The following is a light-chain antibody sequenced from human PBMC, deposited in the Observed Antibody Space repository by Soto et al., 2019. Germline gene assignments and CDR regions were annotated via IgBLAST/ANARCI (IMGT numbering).Light chain of an antibody. V-gene: IGLV2-14*01. J-gene: IGLJ3*02. CDR1: SSDVGGYRF. Sequence: QSALTQPASVSGSPGQSITISCTGTSSDVGGYRFVSWYQHHPGEAPKLILYEVSNRPSGVSSRFSGSKSGNTASLTISGLQAEDESLYYCSSKSSGSTPMLFGGGTKLTVL. CDR2: EVS. CDR3: SSKSSGSTPML.